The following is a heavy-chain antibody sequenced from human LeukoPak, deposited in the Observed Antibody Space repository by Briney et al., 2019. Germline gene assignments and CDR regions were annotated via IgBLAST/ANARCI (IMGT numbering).Heavy chain of an antibody. Sequence: VASVKVSCKASGYTFTGYDINWVRQATGQGLEWMGWMNPNSGNTGYAQKFQGRVTMTRNTSISTAYMELSSLRSEDTAVYYCARDATVTTSLPGRWGQGTLVTVSS. CDR3: ARDATVTTSLPGR. D-gene: IGHD4-17*01. CDR1: GYTFTGYD. V-gene: IGHV1-8*01. J-gene: IGHJ4*02. CDR2: MNPNSGNT.